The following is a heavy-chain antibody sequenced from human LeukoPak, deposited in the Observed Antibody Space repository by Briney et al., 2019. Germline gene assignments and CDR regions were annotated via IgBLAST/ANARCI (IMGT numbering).Heavy chain of an antibody. CDR2: ISGSGYST. CDR1: GFTFSSHA. V-gene: IGHV3-23*01. D-gene: IGHD5-12*01. Sequence: PGGSLRLSCAASGFTFSSHAMSWVRQAPGKGLEWVSAISGSGYSTYYADSVKGRFTISRDNSKNTLYLQMNSLRAEDTAVYYCAKVEYSGYDLGPDYWGQGTLVTVSS. CDR3: AKVEYSGYDLGPDY. J-gene: IGHJ4*02.